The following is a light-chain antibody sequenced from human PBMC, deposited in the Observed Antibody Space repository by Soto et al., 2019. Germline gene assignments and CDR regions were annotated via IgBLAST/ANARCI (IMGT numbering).Light chain of an antibody. J-gene: IGKJ1*01. CDR3: QQRSNWPPWT. CDR2: DAS. V-gene: IGKV3-11*01. Sequence: EIVLTHSPATLSLSPGEIATLSCRASQSVSSYLAWYQQKPGQAPRLLIYDASNRATGIPARFSGSGSGTDFTLTISSLGPEDFAVYYCQQRSNWPPWTFGQGTKVDI. CDR1: QSVSSY.